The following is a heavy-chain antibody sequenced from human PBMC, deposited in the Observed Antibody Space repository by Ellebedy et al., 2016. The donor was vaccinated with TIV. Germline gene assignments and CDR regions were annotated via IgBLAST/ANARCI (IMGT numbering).Heavy chain of an antibody. CDR2: INPSGGST. CDR3: ARVVWQQPVSYAFDI. Sequence: AASVKVSCKVSGYTLTELSMHWVRQAPGQGLEWMGIINPSGGSTSYAQKFQGRVTMTRDTSTSTVYMELSSLRSEDTAVYYCARVVWQQPVSYAFDIWGQGTMVTVSS. CDR1: GYTLTELS. J-gene: IGHJ3*02. V-gene: IGHV1-46*01. D-gene: IGHD6-13*01.